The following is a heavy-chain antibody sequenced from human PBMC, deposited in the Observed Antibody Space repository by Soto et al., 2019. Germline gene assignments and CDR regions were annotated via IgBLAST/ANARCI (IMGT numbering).Heavy chain of an antibody. Sequence: QVQLVQSGAEVKKPGASVKVSCKASGYIFTAYSMHWVRQAPGQGLEWMGVVNPSGGSTNYAQKFRGRITMTMDTSTSTVYMDLSSLTSEDTAVYYCAREENCSDGVCYSEYFQRWGQGTLVTVSS. CDR2: VNPSGGST. D-gene: IGHD2-15*01. CDR3: AREENCSDGVCYSEYFQR. V-gene: IGHV1-46*01. CDR1: GYIFTAYS. J-gene: IGHJ1*01.